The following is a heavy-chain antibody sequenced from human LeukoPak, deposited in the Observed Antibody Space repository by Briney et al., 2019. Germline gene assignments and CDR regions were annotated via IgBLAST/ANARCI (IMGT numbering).Heavy chain of an antibody. CDR1: GFTFSSYA. CDR3: TKGGYTTYFGY. D-gene: IGHD6-13*01. CDR2: IRATAGTT. V-gene: IGHV3-23*01. J-gene: IGHJ4*02. Sequence: GGSLRLSCAASGFTFSSYAMTWVRQAPGKGLEWVSTIRATAGTTYYEDSVKGRFTISRDNSKNTQWLQMNSLRVEDTAVYYCTKGGYTTYFGYWGQGTLVTVSS.